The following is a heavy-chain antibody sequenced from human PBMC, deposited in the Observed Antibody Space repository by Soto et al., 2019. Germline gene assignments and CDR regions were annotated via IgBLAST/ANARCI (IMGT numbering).Heavy chain of an antibody. V-gene: IGHV4-31*03. CDR1: GGSIITGDPY. CDR3: ATYYDSSGPTFDF. J-gene: IGHJ4*02. Sequence: SETLSLTCTVSGGSIITGDPYWSWVRQRPGKGLEWIGYIYYSGTTYENPSLRSRLSMSVDTSKNQFSLRLSSVTAADTAVYYCATYYDSSGPTFDFWGQGTPVTVSS. CDR2: IYYSGTT. D-gene: IGHD3-22*01.